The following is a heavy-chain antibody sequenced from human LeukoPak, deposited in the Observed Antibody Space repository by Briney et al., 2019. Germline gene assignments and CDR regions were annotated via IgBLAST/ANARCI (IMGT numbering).Heavy chain of an antibody. V-gene: IGHV5-10-1*01. CDR3: ARQSSSSWYALDY. CDR1: GYSFTSYW. CDR2: IDPSDSYT. Sequence: GESLKISCKGSGYSFTSYWISWVRQMPGKGLEWMGRIDPSDSYTNYSPSFQGHVTISADQSISTAYLQWSSLKASDTAMYYCARQSSSSWYALDYWGQGTLVTVSS. D-gene: IGHD6-13*01. J-gene: IGHJ4*02.